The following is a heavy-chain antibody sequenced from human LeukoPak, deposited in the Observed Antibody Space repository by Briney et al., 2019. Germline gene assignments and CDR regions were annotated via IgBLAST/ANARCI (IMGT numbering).Heavy chain of an antibody. V-gene: IGHV4-31*03. CDR1: GGSISSGASD. CDR3: ARAARQGFTMIVVPFFYFDL. D-gene: IGHD3-22*01. J-gene: IGHJ2*01. CDR2: INHSGST. Sequence: PSQTLSLTCTVSGGSISSGASDRGWIRQHPKRGLEWVGYINHSGSTYYNPSLGGRVTMSVDTSKNQFSLKLSSVTAADSAVYYCARAARQGFTMIVVPFFYFDLWGRGTLVTVSS.